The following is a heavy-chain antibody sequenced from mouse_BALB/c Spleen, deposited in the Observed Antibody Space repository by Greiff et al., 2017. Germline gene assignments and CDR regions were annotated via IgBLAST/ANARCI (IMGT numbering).Heavy chain of an antibody. CDR1: GFTFSSFG. V-gene: IGHV2-2*02. CDR3: ARNRYYSSSPYYAMDY. Sequence: VQLVESGGGLVQPGGSRKLSCAASGFTFSSFGIHWVRQAPEKGLEWLGVIWSGGSTDYNAAFISRLSISKVNSKGQVFFKMNSLQANDTAIYYCARNRYYSSSPYYAMDYWGQGTSVTVSS. J-gene: IGHJ4*01. D-gene: IGHD1-1*01. CDR2: IWSGGST.